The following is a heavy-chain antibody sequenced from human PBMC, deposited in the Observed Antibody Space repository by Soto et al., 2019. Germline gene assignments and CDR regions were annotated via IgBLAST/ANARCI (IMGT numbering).Heavy chain of an antibody. Sequence: QVQLVQSGAEVKKPGASVKVSCKASGYTFTGYYMHWVRQAPGQGLEWMGWINPNSGGTNYAQTFQGWVTMTRDTSISTAYMELCRLRCDDTAVYYCARYGSGSYYAYWGQGTLVTVSS. D-gene: IGHD3-10*01. CDR3: ARYGSGSYYAY. CDR2: INPNSGGT. V-gene: IGHV1-2*04. J-gene: IGHJ4*02. CDR1: GYTFTGYY.